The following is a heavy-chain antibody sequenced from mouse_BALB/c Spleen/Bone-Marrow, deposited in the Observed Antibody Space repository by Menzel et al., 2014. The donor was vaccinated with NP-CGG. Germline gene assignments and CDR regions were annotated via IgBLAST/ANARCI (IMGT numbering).Heavy chain of an antibody. CDR1: GFDFSRYW. CDR3: GLLGYYGYHDA. J-gene: IGHJ1*01. V-gene: IGHV4-1*02. Sequence: EVQRVESGGGLVQPGGSLKLSCVASGFDFSRYWMSWVRQAPGKGLEWIGEINQDSSTINYTPSLKDKFIISRDNAKNTLYLQMSKVRSEDTALYYCGLLGYYGYHDAWGAGTTVTISS. CDR2: INQDSSTI. D-gene: IGHD2-3*01.